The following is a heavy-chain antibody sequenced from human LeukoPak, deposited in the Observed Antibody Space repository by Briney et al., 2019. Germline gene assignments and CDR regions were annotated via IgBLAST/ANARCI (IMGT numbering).Heavy chain of an antibody. CDR1: GASVSSASY. CDR2: IYNGVNT. J-gene: IGHJ4*02. CDR3: ARLLHGYGHYFDY. V-gene: IGHV4-61*01. D-gene: IGHD5-12*01. Sequence: SETLSLTCTVSGASVSSASYWSWIRQPPGKGVEWIAHIYNGVNTNYNPSLKSRVTISVDTSKNQFSLKLNSVTAADTAVYYCARLLHGYGHYFDYWGQGALVTVSS.